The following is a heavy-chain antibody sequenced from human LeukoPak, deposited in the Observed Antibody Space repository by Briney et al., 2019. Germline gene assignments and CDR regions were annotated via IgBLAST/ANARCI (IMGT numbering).Heavy chain of an antibody. CDR1: GGSISSYY. CDR2: IYYSGST. CDR3: ASYDFWSGSNRFDP. D-gene: IGHD3-3*01. J-gene: IGHJ5*02. V-gene: IGHV4-59*01. Sequence: SETLSLTCTVSGGSISSYYWSWIRQPPGKGLEWIGYIYYSGSTNYNPSLKSRVTISIDTSKNQFSVNLSSVTAADTAVYYCASYDFWSGSNRFDPWGQGTLVTVSS.